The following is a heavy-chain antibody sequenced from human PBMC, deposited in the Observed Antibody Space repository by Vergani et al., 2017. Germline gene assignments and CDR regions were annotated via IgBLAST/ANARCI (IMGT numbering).Heavy chain of an antibody. CDR1: GFTFSNYA. D-gene: IGHD2-21*02. CDR3: VLDCGGDCSDAFDI. CDR2: ISSIGGST. V-gene: IGHV3-64D*06. Sequence: EVQLVESGGGLVQPGGSLRLSCSASGFTFSNYAMHWVRPAPGKGLEYVSAISSIGGSTTYADAVKGRFTISRDNSKNTLYLQMSSLRAEEPAVYYCVLDCGGDCSDAFDIWGQGTMVTFSS. J-gene: IGHJ3*02.